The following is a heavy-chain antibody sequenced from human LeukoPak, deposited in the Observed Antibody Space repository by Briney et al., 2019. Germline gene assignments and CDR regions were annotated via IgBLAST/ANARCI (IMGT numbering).Heavy chain of an antibody. J-gene: IGHJ4*02. Sequence: GGSLRLSCAASGFTFSSYSMNWVRQAPGKGLEWVAYISSSGSTIYYADSVKGRFTISRDNAKNSLYLKMNSLRAEATAVYYCARDKYQVIIAAAVAFDYWGQGTLVTVSS. D-gene: IGHD6-13*01. CDR2: ISSSGSTI. CDR3: ARDKYQVIIAAAVAFDY. V-gene: IGHV3-48*01. CDR1: GFTFSSYS.